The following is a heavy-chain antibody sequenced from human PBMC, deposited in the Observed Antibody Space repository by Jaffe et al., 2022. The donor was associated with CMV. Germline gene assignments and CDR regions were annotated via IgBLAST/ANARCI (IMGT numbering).Heavy chain of an antibody. CDR2: IKSDGSGT. CDR1: EFTFNSYW. D-gene: IGHD1-26*01. CDR3: VRGLYSGSWLDDAFDV. J-gene: IGHJ3*01. V-gene: IGHV3-74*03. Sequence: EVHLVESGGGFVQPGGSLRVSCTASEFTFNSYWMHWVRQAPGKGLVWVSRIKSDGSGTTYADSVKGRFTISRDNAKNTLYLQMNTLRVEDTATYYCVRGLYSGSWLDDAFDVWGRGTMVTVFS.